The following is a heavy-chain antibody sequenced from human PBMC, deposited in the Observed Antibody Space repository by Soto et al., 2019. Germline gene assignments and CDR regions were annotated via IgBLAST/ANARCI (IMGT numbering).Heavy chain of an antibody. CDR3: ASSIWFGELSY. J-gene: IGHJ4*02. V-gene: IGHV3-30-3*01. Sequence: PGGSLRLSCAASGFTFSSYAMHWVRQAPGKGLEWVAVISYDGSNKYYADSVKGRFTISRDNSKNTLYLQMNSLRAEDTAVYYCASSIWFGELSYWGQGTLVTVSS. CDR2: ISYDGSNK. CDR1: GFTFSSYA. D-gene: IGHD3-10*01.